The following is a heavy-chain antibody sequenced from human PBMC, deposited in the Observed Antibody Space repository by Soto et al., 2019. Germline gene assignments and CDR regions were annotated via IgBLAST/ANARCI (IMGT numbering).Heavy chain of an antibody. Sequence: SVKVSCKASGGTFSSYAISWVRQAPGQGLEWMGGIIPIFGTANYAQKFQGRVTITADESTSTAYMELSSLRSEDTAVYYCASSGSSSGYFDYWGQGTLLTVSS. D-gene: IGHD6-6*01. CDR3: ASSGSSSGYFDY. V-gene: IGHV1-69*13. CDR1: GGTFSSYA. CDR2: IIPIFGTA. J-gene: IGHJ4*02.